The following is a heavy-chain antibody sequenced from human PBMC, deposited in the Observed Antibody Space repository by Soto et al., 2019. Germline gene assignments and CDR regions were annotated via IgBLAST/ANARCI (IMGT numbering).Heavy chain of an antibody. Sequence: SEPLCLTCTVAGGSIGNFYWSWILQPPGKGLEWIGYIYYSGSTNYNPSLKSRVTISVDTSKNQFSLKLSSVTAADTAVYYCARRVRWLQCRNYYFYGMDVWGQGTTVTGS. V-gene: IGHV4-59*08. CDR3: ARRVRWLQCRNYYFYGMDV. CDR2: IYYSGST. J-gene: IGHJ6*02. CDR1: GGSIGNFY. D-gene: IGHD5-12*01.